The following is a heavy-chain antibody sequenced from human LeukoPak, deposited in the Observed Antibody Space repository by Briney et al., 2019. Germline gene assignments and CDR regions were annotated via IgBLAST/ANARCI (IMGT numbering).Heavy chain of an antibody. J-gene: IGHJ3*02. CDR3: ARPRITMIVEAFDI. V-gene: IGHV4-34*01. Sequence: SETLSLTCAVYGGSFSSYYWSWIRQPPGKGLEWIGEINHSEGTNYNPSLKSRVTISVDTSKNQFSLKLSSVTAADTAVYYCARPRITMIVEAFDIWGQGTMVTVSS. D-gene: IGHD3-22*01. CDR2: INHSEGT. CDR1: GGSFSSYY.